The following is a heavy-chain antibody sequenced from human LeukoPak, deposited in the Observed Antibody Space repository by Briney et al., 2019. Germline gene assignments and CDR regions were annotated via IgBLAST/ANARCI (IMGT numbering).Heavy chain of an antibody. CDR1: GYSFTSYW. CDR3: ARHLPYGDYDYYYYGMDV. CDR2: IYPGDSDT. Sequence: HGESLQISCKGSGYSFTSYWIGWVRPLPGKGLEWMGIIYPGDSDTRYSPSFQGQVTISADKSISTAYLQWSSLEASDTAMYYCARHLPYGDYDYYYYGMDVWGQGTTVTVSS. D-gene: IGHD4-17*01. V-gene: IGHV5-51*01. J-gene: IGHJ6*02.